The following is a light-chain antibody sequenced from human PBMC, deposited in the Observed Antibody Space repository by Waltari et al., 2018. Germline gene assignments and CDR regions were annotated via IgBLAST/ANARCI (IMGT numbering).Light chain of an antibody. CDR2: KAS. CDR1: QSISNY. V-gene: IGKV1-5*03. J-gene: IGKJ1*01. CDR3: QEYNIYSRT. Sequence: DIQMTQSPSTLSASVGDRDTITCRASQSISNYLAWYQQKPGKAPKLLIYKASTLETGVPSRFSGSGSGTEFTLTISSLQPDDFATYYCQEYNIYSRTFGQGTKVDIK.